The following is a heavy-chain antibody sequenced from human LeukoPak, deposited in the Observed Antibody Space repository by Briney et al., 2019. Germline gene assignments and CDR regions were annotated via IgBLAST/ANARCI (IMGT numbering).Heavy chain of an antibody. D-gene: IGHD1-26*01. V-gene: IGHV1-8*01. CDR1: GYTFTSYD. CDR2: MNPNSGNT. J-gene: IGHJ4*02. Sequence: ASVKVSCKASGYTFTSYDINWVRQATGQGLEWTGWMNPNSGNTGYAQKFQGRVTMTRNTSISTAYMELSSLRSEDTAVYYCARDIVGATEDFDYWGQGTLVTVSS. CDR3: ARDIVGATEDFDY.